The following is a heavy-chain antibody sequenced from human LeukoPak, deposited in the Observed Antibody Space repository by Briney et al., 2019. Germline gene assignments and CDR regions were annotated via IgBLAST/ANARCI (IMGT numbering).Heavy chain of an antibody. Sequence: GASVKVSCKASGYTFTNYAISWVRQAPGQGLEWVARISGYNGNTDYAQKVKDRLTVTADTSTAYLEMRGLTSDDTAVYYCARDHGDFVGVRVSFDSWGQGTLVTVSS. CDR2: ISGYNGNT. CDR3: ARDHGDFVGVRVSFDS. D-gene: IGHD4-17*01. J-gene: IGHJ4*02. CDR1: GYTFTNYA. V-gene: IGHV1-18*01.